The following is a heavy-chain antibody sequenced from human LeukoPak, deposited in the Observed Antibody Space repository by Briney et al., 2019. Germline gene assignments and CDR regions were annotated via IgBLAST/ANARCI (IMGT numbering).Heavy chain of an antibody. CDR1: GFTFSSYS. CDR2: ISSSSSYI. D-gene: IGHD6-13*01. CDR3: ARDPKRGIAAAGTWDI. V-gene: IGHV3-21*01. J-gene: IGHJ3*02. Sequence: PGGSLRLSCAASGFTFSSYSMNWVRQAPGKGLEWVSSISSSSSYIYYADSVKGRFTISRDNAKNSLYLQMNSLRAEDTAVYYCARDPKRGIAAAGTWDIWGQGTMVTVSS.